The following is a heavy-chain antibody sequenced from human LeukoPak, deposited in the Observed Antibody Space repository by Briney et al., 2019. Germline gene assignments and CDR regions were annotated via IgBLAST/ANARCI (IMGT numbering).Heavy chain of an antibody. D-gene: IGHD3-9*01. CDR1: GGSFSGYY. CDR2: INHSGST. V-gene: IGHV4-34*01. J-gene: IGHJ2*01. CDR3: ARLRALTGYKPYWYFDL. Sequence: KPSETLSLTCAVYGGSFSGYYWSWIRQPPGKGLEWIGEINHSGSTNYKPSLKSRVTISVDTSKNQFSLKLSSVTAADTAVYYCARLRALTGYKPYWYFDLWGRGTLVTVSS.